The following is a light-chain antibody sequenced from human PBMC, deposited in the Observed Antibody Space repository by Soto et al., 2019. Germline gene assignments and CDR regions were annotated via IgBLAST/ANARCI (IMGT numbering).Light chain of an antibody. Sequence: QSALTQPPSASGSPGHSVTISCTGTSSDVGGRNYVSWYQQHPGKAPKVMIYEVTKRPSGVPDRFSGSKSGTSASLAISGLQSEDEADYYCAAWDDSLNGLAFGGGTKLTVL. CDR2: EVT. CDR3: AAWDDSLNGLA. CDR1: SSDVGGRNY. V-gene: IGLV2-8*01. J-gene: IGLJ2*01.